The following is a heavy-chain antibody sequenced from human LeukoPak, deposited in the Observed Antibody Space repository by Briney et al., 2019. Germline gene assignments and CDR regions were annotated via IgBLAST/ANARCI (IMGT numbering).Heavy chain of an antibody. D-gene: IGHD3-10*01. CDR3: ASYGSGSYYNGIY. Sequence: PGGSLRLSCAPSGFTFSSYWMSRVRQAPGKGLEWVANIKQDGSEKYYVDSVKGRFTISRDNAKNSLYLQMNSLRAEDTAVYYCASYGSGSYYNGIYWGQGTLVTVSS. J-gene: IGHJ4*02. V-gene: IGHV3-7*01. CDR1: GFTFSSYW. CDR2: IKQDGSEK.